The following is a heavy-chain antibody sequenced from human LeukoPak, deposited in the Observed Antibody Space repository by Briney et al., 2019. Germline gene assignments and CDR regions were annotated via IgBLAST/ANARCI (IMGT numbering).Heavy chain of an antibody. J-gene: IGHJ6*03. Sequence: SGTLSLTCAVSGGSISSSNWWSWVRQPPGKGLEWIGEIYHSGSTNYNPSLKSRVTISVDKSKNQFSLKLSSVTAADTAVYYCASYESYYYYYMDVWGKGTTVTVSS. CDR3: ASYESYYYYYMDV. V-gene: IGHV4-4*02. CDR1: GGSISSSNW. CDR2: IYHSGST. D-gene: IGHD5-12*01.